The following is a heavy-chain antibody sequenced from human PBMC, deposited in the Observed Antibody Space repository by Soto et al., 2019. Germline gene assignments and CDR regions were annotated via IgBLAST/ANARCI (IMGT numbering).Heavy chain of an antibody. CDR1: GGTFSSYA. CDR2: IIPIFGTA. J-gene: IGHJ5*02. CDR3: ARDHYGSGSYPHHNWFDP. V-gene: IGHV1-69*13. Sequence: SVKVSCKASGGTFSSYAISWVRQAPGQGLEWMGGIIPIFGTANYAQKFQGRVTITADESTSTAYMELSSLRSEDTAVYYCARDHYGSGSYPHHNWFDPWGQGTLVNVSS. D-gene: IGHD3-10*01.